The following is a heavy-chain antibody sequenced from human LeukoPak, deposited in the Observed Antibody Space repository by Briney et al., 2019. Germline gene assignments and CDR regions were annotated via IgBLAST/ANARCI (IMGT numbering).Heavy chain of an antibody. CDR1: GFTFSIYG. D-gene: IGHD3-10*01. CDR2: MSGSGGST. CDR3: AREAPGGSYYNY. J-gene: IGHJ4*02. V-gene: IGHV3-23*01. Sequence: PGGSLRLSCAASGFTFSIYGMSWVRQAPGRGLEWVSAMSGSGGSTYYADSVKGRFTISRDNAKNSLYLQMNSLRAEDTAVYYCAREAPGGSYYNYWGQGTLVTVSS.